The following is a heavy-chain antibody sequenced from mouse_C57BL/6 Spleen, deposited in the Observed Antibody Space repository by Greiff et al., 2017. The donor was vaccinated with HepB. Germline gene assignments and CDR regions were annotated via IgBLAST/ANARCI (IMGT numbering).Heavy chain of an antibody. Sequence: VMLVESGPELVKPGASVKLSCKASGYTFTSYDINWVKQRPGQGLEWIGWIYPRDGSTKYNEKFKGKATLTVDTSSSTAYMELHSLTSEDSAVYFCARRGVYAMDYWGQGTSVTVSS. CDR3: ARRGVYAMDY. CDR1: GYTFTSYD. CDR2: IYPRDGST. V-gene: IGHV1-85*01. J-gene: IGHJ4*01.